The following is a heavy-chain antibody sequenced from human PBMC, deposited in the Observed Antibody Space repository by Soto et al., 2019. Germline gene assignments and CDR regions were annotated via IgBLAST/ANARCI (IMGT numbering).Heavy chain of an antibody. D-gene: IGHD2-2*01. CDR2: ISYDGSNK. Sequence: GGSMRLSCAASGFTFRSHGMHWVLQAPGKGLQWVAVISYDGSNKYSADSVRGRFTISRDNSKNTLYLQMNSLRAEDTAVYYCARDLSRDAHSFGPWGQGTLVTVSS. J-gene: IGHJ5*02. CDR1: GFTFRSHG. CDR3: ARDLSRDAHSFGP. V-gene: IGHV3-30*03.